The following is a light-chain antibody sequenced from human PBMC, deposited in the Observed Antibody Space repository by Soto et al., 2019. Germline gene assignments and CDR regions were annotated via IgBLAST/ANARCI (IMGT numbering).Light chain of an antibody. V-gene: IGKV3-15*01. CDR2: RAS. CDR1: QSITTN. CDR3: QQYGNWPKT. J-gene: IGKJ1*01. Sequence: EIVMTQSPPTLSVSPGERATLSCRASQSITTNVAWFQQKPGQAPSLLIFRASVRASGVPARFSGSGSGTEFTLTISSLQSEDFAVYFCQQYGNWPKTFGQGTKVEI.